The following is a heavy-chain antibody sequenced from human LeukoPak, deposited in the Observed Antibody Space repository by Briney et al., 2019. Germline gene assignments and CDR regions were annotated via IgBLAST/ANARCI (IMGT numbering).Heavy chain of an antibody. V-gene: IGHV3-23*01. CDR1: GFTFSDSA. Sequence: GGSLRLSCAVSGFTFSDSAMSWVRQAPGRGLEWVSTISGSGGSTSSADSVKGRFTISRDNSRTTLYLQMNTPRAEDTAIYYCAKGGPQFFDYWGQGTLVTVSS. J-gene: IGHJ4*02. D-gene: IGHD5-24*01. CDR3: AKGGPQFFDY. CDR2: ISGSGGST.